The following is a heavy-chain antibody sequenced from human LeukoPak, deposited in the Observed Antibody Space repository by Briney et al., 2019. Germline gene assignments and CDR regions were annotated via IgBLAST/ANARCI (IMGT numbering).Heavy chain of an antibody. Sequence: GTIYYDGTTYYNPSLKSRVTISVDTSKNQFSLRLSSVTAADTALYYCARQGASALRNFDPWGQGTLVTVSS. CDR2: IYYDGTT. D-gene: IGHD3-16*01. CDR3: ARQGASALRNFDP. J-gene: IGHJ5*02. V-gene: IGHV4-39*01.